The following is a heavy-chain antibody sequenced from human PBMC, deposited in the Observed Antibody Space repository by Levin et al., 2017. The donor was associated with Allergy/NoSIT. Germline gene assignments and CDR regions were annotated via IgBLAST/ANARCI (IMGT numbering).Heavy chain of an antibody. D-gene: IGHD6-25*01. CDR3: ARDPGQRYFQY. J-gene: IGHJ1*01. V-gene: IGHV3-48*01. Sequence: GGSLRLSCAASGFTFSDYSMTWVRQAPGKGLEWLSHISSSGATIYYADSVKGRFTISRDNAKKSLYLQMNSLRAEDTAVYYCARDPGQRYFQYWGQGSLVTVSS. CDR2: ISSSGATI. CDR1: GFTFSDYS.